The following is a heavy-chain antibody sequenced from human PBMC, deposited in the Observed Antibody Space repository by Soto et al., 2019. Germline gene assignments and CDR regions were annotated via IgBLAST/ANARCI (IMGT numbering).Heavy chain of an antibody. CDR2: ISYDGSNK. Sequence: GGSLRLSCAASGFTFSSYGMHWVRQAPGKGLEWVAVISYDGSNKYYADSVKGRFTISRDNSKNTLYLQMNSLRAEDTAVYYCAKDYYSTKYYFDYWGQGTLVTVSS. D-gene: IGHD4-4*01. V-gene: IGHV3-30*18. CDR3: AKDYYSTKYYFDY. J-gene: IGHJ4*02. CDR1: GFTFSSYG.